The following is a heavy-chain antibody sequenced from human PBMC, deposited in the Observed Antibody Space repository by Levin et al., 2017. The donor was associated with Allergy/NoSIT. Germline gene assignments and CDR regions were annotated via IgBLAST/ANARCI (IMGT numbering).Heavy chain of an antibody. V-gene: IGHV5-51*01. Sequence: KSGESLKISCKASGYNFISYYIAWVRQMPGKGLEWMGVIYPGDSDTRYSPSFQGQVTISADKSITTAYLQWSSLKASDTAIYYCARLYDTSSWYENRFDPWGQGTLVTVSS. CDR1: GYNFISYY. CDR3: ARLYDTSSWYENRFDP. J-gene: IGHJ5*02. CDR2: IYPGDSDT. D-gene: IGHD6-13*01.